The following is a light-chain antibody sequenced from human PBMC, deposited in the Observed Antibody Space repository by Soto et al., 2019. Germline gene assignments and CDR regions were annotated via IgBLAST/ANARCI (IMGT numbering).Light chain of an antibody. CDR3: SSYAGSSTWV. Sequence: QSAPTQPPSASGSPGQSATISCTGSSSDIGAYNFVSWYQQYPGKAPKLIIYEVTKRPSGVPDRFSGSKSGNTASLTVSGLQTEDEADYYCSSYAGSSTWVFGGGTQLTVL. CDR1: SSDIGAYNF. V-gene: IGLV2-8*01. CDR2: EVT. J-gene: IGLJ2*01.